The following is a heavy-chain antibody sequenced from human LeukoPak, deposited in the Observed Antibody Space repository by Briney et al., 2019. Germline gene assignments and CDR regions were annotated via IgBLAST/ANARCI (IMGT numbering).Heavy chain of an antibody. Sequence: SETLSLTCAVYGGSFSGYYWSWIRQPPGKGLEWIGGINHSGSTNYNPSLKSRVTISVDTSKNQFSLKLSSVTAADTAVYYCARVGGSGSYYLSYFDYWGQGTLVTVSS. CDR2: INHSGST. CDR1: GGSFSGYY. J-gene: IGHJ4*02. D-gene: IGHD3-10*01. V-gene: IGHV4-34*01. CDR3: ARVGGSGSYYLSYFDY.